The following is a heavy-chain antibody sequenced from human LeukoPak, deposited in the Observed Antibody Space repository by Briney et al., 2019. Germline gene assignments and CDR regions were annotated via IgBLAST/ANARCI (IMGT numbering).Heavy chain of an antibody. CDR3: ARPYSNHLFGMDV. J-gene: IGHJ6*02. V-gene: IGHV3-66*04. D-gene: IGHD4-11*01. CDR1: GFTVSSYY. CDR2: MYSGGST. Sequence: GGSLRLSCAASGFTVSSYYMTWARQAPGKGLEWVSVMYSGGSTYYADSVKGRVAISRDNSQNTVFLQMNSVRVEDTAVYYCARPYSNHLFGMDVWGQGTAVTVSS.